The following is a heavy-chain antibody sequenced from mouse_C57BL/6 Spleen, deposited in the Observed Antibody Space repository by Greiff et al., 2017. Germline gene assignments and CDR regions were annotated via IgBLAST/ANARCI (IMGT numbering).Heavy chain of an antibody. CDR3: ARNTGYYEDYWYFDV. CDR1: GFSLTSYG. D-gene: IGHD2-3*01. CDR2: IWSGGST. Sequence: VKLVESGPGLVQPSQSLSITCTVSGFSLTSYGVHWVRQSPGKGLEWLGVIWSGGSTDYNAAFISRLSISKDNSKSQVFFKMNSLQADDTAIYYCARNTGYYEDYWYFDVWGTGTTVTVSS. V-gene: IGHV2-2*01. J-gene: IGHJ1*03.